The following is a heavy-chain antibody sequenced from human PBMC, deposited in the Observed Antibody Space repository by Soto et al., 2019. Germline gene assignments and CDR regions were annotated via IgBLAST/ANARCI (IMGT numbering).Heavy chain of an antibody. Sequence: EVQLLESGGGLVQPGGSLRLSCAASGFTFSSYAMSWVRQAPGKGLEWVSAISGSGGNTYYADSVKGRFTISRDNAKNTLYVQMDSLKAEDTAVYYCAKGGGVVPGYYYYYYMDVWGKGTTVTVSS. CDR3: AKGGGVVPGYYYYYYMDV. J-gene: IGHJ6*03. V-gene: IGHV3-23*01. CDR1: GFTFSSYA. CDR2: ISGSGGNT. D-gene: IGHD2-2*01.